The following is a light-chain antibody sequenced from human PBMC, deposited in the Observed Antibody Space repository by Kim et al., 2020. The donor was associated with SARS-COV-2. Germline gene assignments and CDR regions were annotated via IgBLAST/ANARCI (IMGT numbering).Light chain of an antibody. CDR1: QSISSY. J-gene: IGKJ1*01. Sequence: ASVGDRVTITCRASQSISSYLNWYQQKPGKAPKLLIYAASSLQSGVPSRFSGSGSGTDFTLTISSLQPEDFATYYCQQSYSSPRTFGQGTKVEIK. V-gene: IGKV1-39*01. CDR2: AAS. CDR3: QQSYSSPRT.